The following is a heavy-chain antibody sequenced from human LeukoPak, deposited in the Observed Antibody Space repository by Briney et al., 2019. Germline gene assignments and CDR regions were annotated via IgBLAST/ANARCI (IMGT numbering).Heavy chain of an antibody. D-gene: IGHD4-23*01. Sequence: SETLSLTCTVSGGSTSSDYWSWIRQPPGKGLEWIGYMSYSGSTNYNPSLKSRLTISIDTSKNQFSLRLSSVTAADTAVYYCARIQGGNSNAFDIWGQGTMVTVSS. CDR1: GGSTSSDY. J-gene: IGHJ3*02. V-gene: IGHV4-59*01. CDR2: MSYSGST. CDR3: ARIQGGNSNAFDI.